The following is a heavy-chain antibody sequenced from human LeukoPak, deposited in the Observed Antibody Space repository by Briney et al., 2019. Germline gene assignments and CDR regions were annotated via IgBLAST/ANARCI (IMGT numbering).Heavy chain of an antibody. Sequence: GRSLRRSCAASGFTFTTYTMNWVRQAPGNGLQRVSDISSSGSYIGYADSVKGRFTISRENAKNSLFLQMSSLRVEDTAVYYCARSLIADGAFDIWGQGTMVTVSS. J-gene: IGHJ3*02. V-gene: IGHV3-21*01. CDR2: ISSSGSYI. CDR3: ARSLIADGAFDI. CDR1: GFTFTTYT. D-gene: IGHD2-21*01.